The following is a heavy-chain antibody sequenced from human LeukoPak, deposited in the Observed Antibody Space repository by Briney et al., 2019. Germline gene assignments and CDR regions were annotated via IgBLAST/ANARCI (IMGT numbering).Heavy chain of an antibody. D-gene: IGHD3-10*01. CDR3: ARDWGYGSGSYYPYNWFDP. CDR1: GGTFSSYA. J-gene: IGHJ5*02. CDR2: IIPIFGTA. Sequence: SVKVSCKASGGTFSSYAISWVRQAPGQGLEWMGGIIPIFGTANYAQKFQGRVTMTRDMSTSTVYMELSSLRSEDTAVYYCARDWGYGSGSYYPYNWFDPWGQGTLVTVSS. V-gene: IGHV1-69*05.